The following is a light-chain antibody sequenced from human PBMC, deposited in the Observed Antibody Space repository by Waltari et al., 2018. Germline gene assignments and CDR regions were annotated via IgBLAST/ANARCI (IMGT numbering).Light chain of an antibody. J-gene: IGLJ3*02. CDR2: DVS. V-gene: IGLV2-11*01. Sequence: QSALTQPRPVSGSPGTSVTISCPRTTSAVDRYNYVSRYQQHPCKAPKLMIYDVSKRPSGVPDRFSGPKSGNTASLTISGLQAEDEADYYCCSYAGSYTSWVFGGGTKLTVL. CDR3: CSYAGSYTSWV. CDR1: TSAVDRYNY.